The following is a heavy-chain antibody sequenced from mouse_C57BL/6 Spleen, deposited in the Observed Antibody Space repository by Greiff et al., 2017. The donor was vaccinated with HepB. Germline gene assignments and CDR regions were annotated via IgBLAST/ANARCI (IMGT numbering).Heavy chain of an antibody. CDR1: GYAFSSSW. Sequence: QVQLKQSGPELVKPGASVKISCKASGYAFSSSWMNWVKQRPGKGLEWIGRIYPGDGDTNYNGKFKGKATLTADKSSSTAYMQLSSLTSEDSAVYFCANSYLTWFAYWGQGTLVTVSA. CDR2: IYPGDGDT. CDR3: ANSYLTWFAY. D-gene: IGHD5-5*01. J-gene: IGHJ3*01. V-gene: IGHV1-82*01.